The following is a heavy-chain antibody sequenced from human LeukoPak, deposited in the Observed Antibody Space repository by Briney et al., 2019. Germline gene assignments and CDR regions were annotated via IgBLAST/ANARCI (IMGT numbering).Heavy chain of an antibody. J-gene: IGHJ4*02. V-gene: IGHV3-48*01. D-gene: IGHD2-21*01. Sequence: GGSLRLSCAASGFTFSSYDMKWVRQAPGKVLEWISYIHSRSRTMYYADSVKCRFTISRDNAKNLLYLQINSLRVEDTAVYYCARTLVSFPIWGQGTLVTVSS. CDR3: ARTLVSFPI. CDR1: GFTFSSYD. CDR2: IHSRSRTM.